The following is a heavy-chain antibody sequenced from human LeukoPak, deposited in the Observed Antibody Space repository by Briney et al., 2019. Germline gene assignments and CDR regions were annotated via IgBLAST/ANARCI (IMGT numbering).Heavy chain of an antibody. Sequence: GGSLRLSCVASGFTFSSYGMHWVRQAPGKGLEWVAFISYDGSNENIADSVKGRFTISRDNAKNTLYLQMNSLRAEDTAVYYCARDAVDTANAVWGQGTTVTVSS. V-gene: IGHV3-30*03. D-gene: IGHD5-18*01. CDR1: GFTFSSYG. CDR3: ARDAVDTANAV. J-gene: IGHJ6*02. CDR2: ISYDGSNE.